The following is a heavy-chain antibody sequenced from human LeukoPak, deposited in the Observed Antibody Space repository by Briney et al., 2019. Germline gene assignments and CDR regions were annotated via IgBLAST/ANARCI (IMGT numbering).Heavy chain of an antibody. CDR3: AKDDDWGRFNH. V-gene: IGHV3-23*01. CDR2: ISARGDIT. CDR1: GFSFRSHG. Sequence: GGSLRLSCAASGFSFRSHGTNWVRQAPGKGLEWVSGISARGDITHYKDSVRGRFTISRDNFKNTVSLQLYSLRAEETAMYYCAKDDDWGRFNHWGQGTLVTVSS. J-gene: IGHJ1*01. D-gene: IGHD3-16*01.